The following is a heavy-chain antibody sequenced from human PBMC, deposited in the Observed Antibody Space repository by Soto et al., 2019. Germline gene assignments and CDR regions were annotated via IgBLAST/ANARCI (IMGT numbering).Heavy chain of an antibody. CDR3: ASDLVGASDSYGLDV. CDR1: GFTFSNYG. V-gene: IGHV3-33*01. D-gene: IGHD1-26*01. CDR2: IWHDGNNK. J-gene: IGHJ6*02. Sequence: QVQLVESGGGVVQPGMSLRLSCAASGFTFSNYGMHWVRQAPGKGLEWVAIIWHDGNNKYYADSVRGRFIISRDNSKNRLYLQMNSLRAEDTAVYYCASDLVGASDSYGLDVWCQGTPVTVS.